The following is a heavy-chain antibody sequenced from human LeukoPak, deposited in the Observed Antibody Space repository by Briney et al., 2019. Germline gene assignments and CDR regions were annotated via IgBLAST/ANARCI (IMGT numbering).Heavy chain of an antibody. D-gene: IGHD5-12*01. CDR2: ITTYNGNT. CDR1: GYTFTNYA. CDR3: AREPLVVGATVDY. Sequence: GASVKVSCKASGYTFTNYAISWVRQAPGQGLEWVGWITTYNGNTNYAQKLQGRVTMTTDPSTSTAYMELRSLRSDDTAVYYCAREPLVVGATVDYWGQGTLVTVSS. J-gene: IGHJ4*02. V-gene: IGHV1-18*01.